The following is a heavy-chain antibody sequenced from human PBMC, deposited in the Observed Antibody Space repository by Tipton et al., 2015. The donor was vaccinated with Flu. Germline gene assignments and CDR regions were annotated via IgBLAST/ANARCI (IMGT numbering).Heavy chain of an antibody. V-gene: IGHV4-59*01. CDR3: ARRYYDSSGPLDY. CDR1: GGSISSYY. Sequence: TLSLTCTVSGGSISSYYWSWIRQPPGKGLEWIGYIYYSGSTNYNPSLKSRVTISVDTSKNPFSLKLSSVTAADTAVYYCARRYYDSSGPLDYWGQGTLVTVSS. J-gene: IGHJ4*02. CDR2: IYYSGST. D-gene: IGHD3-22*01.